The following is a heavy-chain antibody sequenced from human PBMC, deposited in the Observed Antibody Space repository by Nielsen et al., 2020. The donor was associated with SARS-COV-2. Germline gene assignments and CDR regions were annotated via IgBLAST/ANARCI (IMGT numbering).Heavy chain of an antibody. V-gene: IGHV4-30-4*01. CDR2: IYYSGST. CDR1: GGSINSGDYY. Sequence: SETLSLTCTVSGGSINSGDYYWSWIRQPPGKGLEWIGYIYYSGSTYYNPSLKSRVTISVDTSKNQFSLKLSSVTAADTAVYYCARGRYDSSYLPPWRPVNIYGMDVWGQGTTVTVSS. CDR3: ARGRYDSSYLPPWRPVNIYGMDV. J-gene: IGHJ6*02. D-gene: IGHD3-22*01.